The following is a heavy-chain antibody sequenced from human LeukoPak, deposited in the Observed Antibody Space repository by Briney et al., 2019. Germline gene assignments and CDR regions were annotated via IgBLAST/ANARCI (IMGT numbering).Heavy chain of an antibody. V-gene: IGHV4-31*03. CDR3: ARARGQQLVYYFDY. J-gene: IGHJ4*02. CDR2: IYYSGST. D-gene: IGHD6-13*01. Sequence: SQTLSLTCTVSGGSISSGVYYWSWIRQHPGKGLEWIGYIYYSGSTYYNPSLKSRVTISVDTSKNQFSLKLSSVTAADTAVYYCARARGQQLVYYFDYWGQGTLVTVSS. CDR1: GGSISSGVYY.